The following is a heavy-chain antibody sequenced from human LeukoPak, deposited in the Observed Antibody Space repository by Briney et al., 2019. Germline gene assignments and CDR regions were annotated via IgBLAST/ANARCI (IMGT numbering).Heavy chain of an antibody. V-gene: IGHV3-30*02. D-gene: IGHD2-15*01. CDR2: IPNDETKK. CDR3: VKDTPLSAGAFDL. Sequence: PGGSLRLSCAASGLAFSTWGIHWVRQAPGKGLEWVAFIPNDETKKYYGDSVKGRFTISRDNSKSTLYLQMNSLRTEDTAMYHCVKDTPLSAGAFDLWGQGTMVTVSS. J-gene: IGHJ3*01. CDR1: GLAFSTWG.